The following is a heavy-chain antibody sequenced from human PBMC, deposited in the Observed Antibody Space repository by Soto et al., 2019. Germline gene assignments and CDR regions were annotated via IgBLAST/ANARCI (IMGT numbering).Heavy chain of an antibody. D-gene: IGHD2-2*01. J-gene: IGHJ6*02. V-gene: IGHV4-31*03. Sequence: SETLSLTCTVSGGSISSGGYYWSWIRQHPGKGLEWIGYIYYSGSTYYNPSLKSRVTISVDTSKNQFSLKLSSVTAADTAVYYCARALVYCSSTSCYEYYYYGMDVWGQGTTVTVSS. CDR1: GGSISSGGYY. CDR3: ARALVYCSSTSCYEYYYYGMDV. CDR2: IYYSGST.